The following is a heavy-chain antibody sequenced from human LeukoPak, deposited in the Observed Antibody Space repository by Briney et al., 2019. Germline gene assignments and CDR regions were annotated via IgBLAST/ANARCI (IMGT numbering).Heavy chain of an antibody. V-gene: IGHV1-18*04. J-gene: IGHJ6*03. CDR3: ARNDFWSGPGDYYYYYYYMDV. CDR2: ISAYNGNT. CDR1: GYTFTSYY. Sequence: ASVKVSCKASGYTFTSYYMHWVRQAPGQGLEWMGWISAYNGNTNYAQKFQGRVTITADESTSTAYMELSSLRSEDTAVYYCARNDFWSGPGDYYYYYYYMDVWGKGTTVTVSS. D-gene: IGHD3-3*01.